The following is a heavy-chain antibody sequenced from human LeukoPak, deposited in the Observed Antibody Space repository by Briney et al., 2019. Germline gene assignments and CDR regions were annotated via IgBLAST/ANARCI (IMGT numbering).Heavy chain of an antibody. Sequence: GGSLRLSCAASGLAFSDYYMSWIRQAPGKGLEWLSYISGSGGMIFYADSVKGRFSISRDNAKESLYLQMDGLNVEDTAVYYCAKVATFGVVEYYFDYWGQGTLVTVSS. CDR1: GLAFSDYY. CDR3: AKVATFGVVEYYFDY. CDR2: ISGSGGMI. J-gene: IGHJ4*02. D-gene: IGHD3-3*01. V-gene: IGHV3-11*01.